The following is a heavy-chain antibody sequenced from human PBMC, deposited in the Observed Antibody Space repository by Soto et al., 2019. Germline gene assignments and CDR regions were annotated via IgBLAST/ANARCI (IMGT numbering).Heavy chain of an antibody. CDR1: GFTSSSYA. CDR2: ISYDGSNK. J-gene: IGHJ4*02. D-gene: IGHD3-22*01. Sequence: PGGSLRLSCAASGFTSSSYAMHWVRQAPGKGLEWVAVISYDGSNKYYADSVKGRFTISRDNSKNTLYLQMNSLRAEDTAVYYCARAHDSSGYYYFDYWGQGTLVTVSS. V-gene: IGHV3-30-3*01. CDR3: ARAHDSSGYYYFDY.